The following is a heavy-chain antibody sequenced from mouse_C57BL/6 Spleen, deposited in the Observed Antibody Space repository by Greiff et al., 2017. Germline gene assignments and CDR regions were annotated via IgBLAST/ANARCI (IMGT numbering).Heavy chain of an antibody. CDR1: GYSITSDY. CDR2: ISYSGST. Sequence: DVKLQESGPGLAKPSQTLSLTCSVTGYSITSDYWNWIRTFPGNKLEYMGYISYSGSTYYNPSPNSRISITRDTSKNQYYLQLNSVTTEDTATYYCARYYYGSERYFDVWGTGTTVTGSS. D-gene: IGHD1-1*01. V-gene: IGHV3-8*01. J-gene: IGHJ1*03. CDR3: ARYYYGSERYFDV.